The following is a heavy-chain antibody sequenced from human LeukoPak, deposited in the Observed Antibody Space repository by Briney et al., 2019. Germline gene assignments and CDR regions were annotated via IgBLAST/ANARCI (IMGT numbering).Heavy chain of an antibody. V-gene: IGHV4-59*01. Sequence: PSETLSDTCTVSGGSISSDYVSWVRQTPGKGLEWIGYLYNSGSTNYNPSLKSRVTISVDTSKNQFSLKLTSVTDADTAVYFCAREVSVSVWRWFAPSGQGTLVTVSS. CDR3: AREVSVSVWRWFAP. CDR2: LYNSGST. CDR1: GGSISSDY. J-gene: IGHJ5*02. D-gene: IGHD6-19*01.